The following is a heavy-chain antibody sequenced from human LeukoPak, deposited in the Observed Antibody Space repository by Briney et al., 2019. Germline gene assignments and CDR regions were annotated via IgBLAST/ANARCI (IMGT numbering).Heavy chain of an antibody. CDR1: GFTFSSYA. V-gene: IGHV3-23*01. D-gene: IGHD3-10*01. CDR2: INGSGSST. CDR3: AGSGSYYRLDY. Sequence: GGSLRLSCAASGFTFSSYAMSWVRQAPGKGLEWVSAINGSGSSTYYADSVKGRFTISSDNSKNTLYLQMNRLRAEDTAVYYCAGSGSYYRLDYWGQGTLVTVSS. J-gene: IGHJ4*02.